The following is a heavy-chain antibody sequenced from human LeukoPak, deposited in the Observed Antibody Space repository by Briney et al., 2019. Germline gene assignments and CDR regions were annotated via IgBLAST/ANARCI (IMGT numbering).Heavy chain of an antibody. CDR2: ISGSGGST. V-gene: IGHV3-23*01. D-gene: IGHD2-2*01. CDR1: GFTFSSYA. Sequence: PGGSLRLSCAASGFTFSSYAMSWVGQAPGKGLEWVSAISGSGGSTYYADSVKGRFTISRDNSKNTLYLQMNSLRAEDTAVYYCAKLGDIVVVPAAIAYGMDVWGQGTTVTVSS. CDR3: AKLGDIVVVPAAIAYGMDV. J-gene: IGHJ6*02.